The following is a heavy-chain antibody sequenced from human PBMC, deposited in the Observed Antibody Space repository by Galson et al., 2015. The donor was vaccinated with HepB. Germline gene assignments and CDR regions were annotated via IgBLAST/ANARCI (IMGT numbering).Heavy chain of an antibody. V-gene: IGHV3-48*03. D-gene: IGHD2-8*01. J-gene: IGHJ4*02. CDR3: ARVDVVLKVFAIFDL. CDR1: GFSFSRYE. Sequence: SLRLSCAASGFSFSRYEMNWVRQAPGKGLEWVSYISGSGGFIFYADSVKGRFTISRDNAKNSLYLQMNSLRAEDTAIYYCARVDVVLKVFAIFDLWGQGTLVTVSS. CDR2: ISGSGGFI.